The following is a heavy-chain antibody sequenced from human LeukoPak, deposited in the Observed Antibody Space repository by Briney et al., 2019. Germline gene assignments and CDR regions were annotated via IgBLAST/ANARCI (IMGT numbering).Heavy chain of an antibody. CDR2: INHSGST. V-gene: IGHV4-34*01. Sequence: SETLSLTCAVYGGSFSGYYWSWIRQPPGKGLERIGEINHSGSTNYNPSLKSRVTISVDTSKNQFSLKLSSVTAADTAVYYCARVTRGGGGGGNDDYNYMDVWGKGTTVTVSS. D-gene: IGHD4-23*01. CDR3: ARVTRGGGGGGNDDYNYMDV. CDR1: GGSFSGYY. J-gene: IGHJ6*03.